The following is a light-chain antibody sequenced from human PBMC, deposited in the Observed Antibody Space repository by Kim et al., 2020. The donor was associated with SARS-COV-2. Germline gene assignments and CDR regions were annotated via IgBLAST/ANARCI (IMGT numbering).Light chain of an antibody. V-gene: IGKV3-15*01. CDR2: GAS. Sequence: VAPGERATPSGTASQSVSSNLAWYQQKPGQAPRLLISGASTRATGIPARFSGGGSGTDFTLTISSLQSEDFAVYYCQQYNGWPRTFGQGTKVDIK. CDR3: QQYNGWPRT. CDR1: QSVSSN. J-gene: IGKJ1*01.